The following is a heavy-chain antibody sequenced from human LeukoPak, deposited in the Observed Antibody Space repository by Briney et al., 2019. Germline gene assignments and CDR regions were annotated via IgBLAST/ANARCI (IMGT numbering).Heavy chain of an antibody. CDR3: ARLDYYVSGSYSDY. V-gene: IGHV4-39*01. CDR2: ISYSGST. CDR1: GGSISSSSYY. J-gene: IGHJ4*02. Sequence: SETLSLTCTVSGGSISSSSYYWGWIRQPPGKGLEWIGSISYSGSTDYNPSLKSRVTISVDTSKNQCSLKLSSVAAADTAVYYCARLDYYVSGSYSDYWGQGTLVTVSS. D-gene: IGHD3-10*01.